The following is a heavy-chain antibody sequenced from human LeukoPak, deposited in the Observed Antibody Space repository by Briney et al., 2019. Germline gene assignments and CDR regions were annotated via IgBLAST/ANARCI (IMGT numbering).Heavy chain of an antibody. J-gene: IGHJ6*03. CDR1: GYTFTGYY. CDR3: ARDGADHYYYYMDV. V-gene: IGHV7-4-1*02. Sequence: ASVKVSCKASGYTFTGYYMHWVRQAPGQGLEWMGWINTNTGNPTYAQGFTGRFVFSLDTSVSTAYLQISSLKAEDTAVYYCARDGADHYYYYMDVWGKGTTVTVSS. CDR2: INTNTGNP.